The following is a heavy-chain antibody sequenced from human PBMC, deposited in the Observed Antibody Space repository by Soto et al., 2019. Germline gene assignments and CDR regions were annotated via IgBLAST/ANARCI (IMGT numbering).Heavy chain of an antibody. Sequence: EVPLLESGGGLVQPGGSLRLSCAATGFTFSTYAMSWVRQAPGKGLEWVSAISGAGGSTYYADSVKGRFTISRDNPRNPLYPQMTSLRAEATAAYHCAKHWVTPISSASHLGQGTLVTAYS. D-gene: IGHD6-6*01. CDR3: AKHWVTPISSASH. J-gene: IGHJ4*02. CDR1: GFTFSTYA. V-gene: IGHV3-23*01. CDR2: ISGAGGST.